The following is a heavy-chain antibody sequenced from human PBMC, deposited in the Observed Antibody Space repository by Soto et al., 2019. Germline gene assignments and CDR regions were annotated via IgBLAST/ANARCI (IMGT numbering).Heavy chain of an antibody. CDR2: INHSGST. CDR3: ARAERYYDFWSGRRAQGRFDP. J-gene: IGHJ5*02. Sequence: SETLSLTCAVYGGSFSGYYWSWIRQPPGKGLEWNGEINHSGSTNYNPSLKSRVTISVDTPKNQFSLKLSSVTAADTAVYYCARAERYYDFWSGRRAQGRFDPWGQGTLVTVSS. V-gene: IGHV4-34*01. CDR1: GGSFSGYY. D-gene: IGHD3-3*01.